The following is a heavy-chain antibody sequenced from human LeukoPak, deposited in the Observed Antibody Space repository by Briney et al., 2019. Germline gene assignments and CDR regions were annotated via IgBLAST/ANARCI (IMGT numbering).Heavy chain of an antibody. CDR3: ARGRIASGSYYVY. Sequence: ASVKVSCKASGYTFTGYYMHWVRQAPGQGLEWMGWIGTYNGNTDYAQKLQGRVTMTTDTSTSTAYMELRSLRSDDTAVYYCARGRIASGSYYVYWGQGTLVTVSS. CDR2: IGTYNGNT. D-gene: IGHD1-26*01. CDR1: GYTFTGYY. J-gene: IGHJ4*02. V-gene: IGHV1-18*04.